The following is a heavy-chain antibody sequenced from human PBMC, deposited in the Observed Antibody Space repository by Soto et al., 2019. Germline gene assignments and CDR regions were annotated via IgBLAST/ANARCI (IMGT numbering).Heavy chain of an antibody. CDR3: ARDLMVAAAGKNWFDA. D-gene: IGHD6-13*01. J-gene: IGHJ5*02. V-gene: IGHV1-18*01. CDR1: GYIFGSYG. Sequence: QIQLVQSGGEVKKPGASVRVSCKASGYIFGSYGISWVRQAPGQGLEWMGWISGYNGDTIYAQKYQDRVTMTTDTSTSTGYMELRSLKSDDTALYYCARDLMVAAAGKNWFDAWGQGTLVAVSS. CDR2: ISGYNGDT.